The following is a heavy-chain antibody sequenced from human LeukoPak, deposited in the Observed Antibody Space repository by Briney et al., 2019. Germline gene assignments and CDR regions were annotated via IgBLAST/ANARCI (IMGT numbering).Heavy chain of an antibody. CDR1: GYTFTSYG. J-gene: IGHJ4*02. V-gene: IGHV1-18*01. CDR2: ISAYNGNT. D-gene: IGHD3-22*01. CDR3: ARPYYYDSSGYYTPGGY. Sequence: ASVKVSCKASGYTFTSYGISWVRQAPGQGLEWMGWISAYNGNTNYAQKLQGRVTMTTDTSTSTAYMELRSLRSDDTAVYYCARPYYYDSSGYYTPGGYWGQGTLVTVSS.